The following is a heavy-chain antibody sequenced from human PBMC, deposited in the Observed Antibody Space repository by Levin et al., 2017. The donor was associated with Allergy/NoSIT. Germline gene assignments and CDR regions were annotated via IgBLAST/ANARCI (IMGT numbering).Heavy chain of an antibody. CDR2: ISVRNSI. CDR1: GFTLSSYS. CDR3: ARDSTGWSRDY. J-gene: IGHJ4*02. Sequence: ASVKVSCAASGFTLSSYSMTWVRQAPGKGLEWVSTISVRNSIYFTDSLRGRFTISRDNAKNSLYLQMNSLRAEDTAVYYCARDSTGWSRDYWGQGTLVTVSS. V-gene: IGHV3-21*01. D-gene: IGHD6-19*01.